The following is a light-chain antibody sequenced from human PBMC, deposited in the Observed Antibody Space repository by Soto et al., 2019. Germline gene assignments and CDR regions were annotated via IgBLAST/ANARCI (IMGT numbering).Light chain of an antibody. CDR2: GNS. J-gene: IGLJ1*01. V-gene: IGLV1-40*01. Sequence: QSVLTQPPSVSGAPGQRVTISCTGSSSNIGAGYDVHWYQQRPGTAPKLLIYGNSNRPSGVPDRFSGSKSGTSASLAITGLQAEDEADYYCQSYDSSLSGASYVFGTGTKLTVL. CDR3: QSYDSSLSGASYV. CDR1: SSNIGAGYD.